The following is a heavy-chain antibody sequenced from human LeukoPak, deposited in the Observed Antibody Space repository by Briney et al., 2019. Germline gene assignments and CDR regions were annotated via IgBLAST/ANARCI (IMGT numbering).Heavy chain of an antibody. D-gene: IGHD5-18*01. V-gene: IGHV4-59*01. Sequence: PSETLSLTCTVSGGSISSYYWSWIRQPPGKGLEWIGYIYYSGSTNHNPSLKSRVTISVDTSKNQFSLKLSSVTAADTAVYYCARVMRYSYGRVGAFDIWGQGTMVTVSS. J-gene: IGHJ3*02. CDR3: ARVMRYSYGRVGAFDI. CDR1: GGSISSYY. CDR2: IYYSGST.